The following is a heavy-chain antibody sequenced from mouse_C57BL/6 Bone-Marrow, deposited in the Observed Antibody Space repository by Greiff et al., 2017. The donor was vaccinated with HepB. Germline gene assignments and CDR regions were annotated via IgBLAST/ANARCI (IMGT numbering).Heavy chain of an antibody. Sequence: EVMLVESGGDLVKPGGSLKLSCAASGFTFSSYGMSWVRQTPDKRLEWVATISSGGSYTYYPDSVKGRFTISRDNAKNTLYLQMSSLKSEDTAMYYCSRLLTGTWFAYWGEGTLVTVSA. J-gene: IGHJ3*01. CDR1: GFTFSSYG. D-gene: IGHD4-1*01. CDR3: SRLLTGTWFAY. CDR2: ISSGGSYT. V-gene: IGHV5-6*01.